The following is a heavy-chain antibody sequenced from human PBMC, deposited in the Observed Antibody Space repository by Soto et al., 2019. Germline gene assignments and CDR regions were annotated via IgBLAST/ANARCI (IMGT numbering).Heavy chain of an antibody. CDR2: IYHTGSA. V-gene: IGHV4-30-2*03. CDR1: GGSISGGGYS. D-gene: IGHD2-2*02. CDR3: ARPNTANLDAFEI. J-gene: IGHJ3*02. Sequence: SETLALTCAVSGGSISGGGYSWSWIRQPPGKGLEWIGYIYHTGSAYYNPSLKSRVTISVDTSKNQFSLNLSSVTAADTAVYYCARPNTANLDAFEIWGLGTMVTVSS.